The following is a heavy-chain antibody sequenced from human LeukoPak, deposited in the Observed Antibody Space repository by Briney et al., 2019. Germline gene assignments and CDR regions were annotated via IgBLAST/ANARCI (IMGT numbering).Heavy chain of an antibody. Sequence: GGSLRLSCAASGLTFSTYAMSWVRQAPGKGLEWVANIKQDGSEKYYVDSVKGRFTISRDNAKNSLYLQMNSLRAEDTAVYYCASSGQLVSYYYYYMDVWGKGTTVTVSS. J-gene: IGHJ6*03. CDR2: IKQDGSEK. D-gene: IGHD6-6*01. CDR3: ASSGQLVSYYYYYMDV. CDR1: GLTFSTYA. V-gene: IGHV3-7*01.